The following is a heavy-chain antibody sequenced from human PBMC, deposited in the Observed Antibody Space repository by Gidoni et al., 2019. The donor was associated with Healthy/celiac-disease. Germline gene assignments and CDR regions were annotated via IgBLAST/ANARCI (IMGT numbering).Heavy chain of an antibody. J-gene: IGHJ6*03. D-gene: IGHD5-18*01. Sequence: EVQLVGSGGGLVQPGGSLTLSCAASGFTFSGYSMPWVRQASGKGLDWVGRIRSKANSYATAYAASVKGRFTISRDDSKNTAYLQMNSLKTEDTAVYYCTRGGYSYGFSYYYYMDVWGKGTTVTVSS. CDR3: TRGGYSYGFSYYYYMDV. CDR1: GFTFSGYS. CDR2: IRSKANSYAT. V-gene: IGHV3-73*02.